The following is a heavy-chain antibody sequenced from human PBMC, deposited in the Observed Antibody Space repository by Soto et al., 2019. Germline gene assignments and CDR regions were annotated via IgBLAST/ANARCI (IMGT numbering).Heavy chain of an antibody. CDR2: INAGNGNT. Sequence: ASVKVSCKASGYTFTSYAMHWVRQAPGQRLEWMGWINAGNGNTKYSQKFQGRVTITRDTSASTAYMELSSLRSEDTAVYYCARGLDKILGVGRRKDFDHWGQGTLVTVSS. D-gene: IGHD3-3*01. V-gene: IGHV1-3*01. CDR3: ARGLDKILGVGRRKDFDH. CDR1: GYTFTSYA. J-gene: IGHJ4*02.